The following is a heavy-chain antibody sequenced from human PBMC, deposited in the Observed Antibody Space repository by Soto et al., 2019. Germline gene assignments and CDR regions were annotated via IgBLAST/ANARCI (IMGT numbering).Heavy chain of an antibody. CDR2: IDYSGST. Sequence: SETLSLTCTVSGGSISSGDYYWSWIRQPPGNGLEWSGYIDYSGSTSYNPSLKSRLTISLDTSKNQFSLKLNSVSAADTAVYYCARGYCRGGSCWEFDPWGQGPLVTVSS. CDR3: ARGYCRGGSCWEFDP. V-gene: IGHV4-30-4*01. CDR1: GGSISSGDYY. J-gene: IGHJ5*02. D-gene: IGHD2-15*01.